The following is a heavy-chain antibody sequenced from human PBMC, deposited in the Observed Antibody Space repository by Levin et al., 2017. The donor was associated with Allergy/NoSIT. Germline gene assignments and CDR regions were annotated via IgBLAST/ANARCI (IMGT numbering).Heavy chain of an antibody. CDR3: ALSRTLDY. CDR2: MKQDGSEK. D-gene: IGHD2-2*01. J-gene: IGHJ4*02. Sequence: GESLKISCEASGFTFSSYWMSWVRQAPGRGLEWVANMKQDGSEKYYVDSVKGRFTISRDDAKNSLYLQMNSLRAEDTAVYYCALSRTLDYWGQGTLVTVSS. V-gene: IGHV3-7*02. CDR1: GFTFSSYW.